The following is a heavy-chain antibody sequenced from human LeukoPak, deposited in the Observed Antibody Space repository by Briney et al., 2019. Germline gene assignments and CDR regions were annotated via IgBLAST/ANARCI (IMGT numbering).Heavy chain of an antibody. V-gene: IGHV1-2*02. J-gene: IGHJ4*02. D-gene: IGHD3-10*01. CDR3: ARENGASGFDY. CDR1: GYTFTGYP. Sequence: ASVKVSCKASGYTFTGYPMHWVRQAPGQGVEWMGWINPNSGGTNYAQKFQGRVTMTRDTSISTAYMELSRLRSDDTAVYYCARENGASGFDYWGQGTLVTVSS. CDR2: INPNSGGT.